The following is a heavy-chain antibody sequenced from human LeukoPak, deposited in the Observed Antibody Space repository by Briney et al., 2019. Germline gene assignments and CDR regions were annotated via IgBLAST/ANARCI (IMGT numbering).Heavy chain of an antibody. CDR1: GATISSLSYY. CDR2: IYYSGST. CDR3: ASMLRSRGWFDP. V-gene: IGHV4-39*07. D-gene: IGHD2-8*01. J-gene: IGHJ5*02. Sequence: SETLSLTCSVSGATISSLSYYWGWIRQPPGKGLEWIGTIYYSGSTYYNPSLKSRVTISVDTSKNQFSLKLSSVTAADTAVYYCASMLRSRGWFDPWGQGTLVTVSS.